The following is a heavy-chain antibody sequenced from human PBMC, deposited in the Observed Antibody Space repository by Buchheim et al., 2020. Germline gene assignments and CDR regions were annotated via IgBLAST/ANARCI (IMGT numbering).Heavy chain of an antibody. CDR2: INHSGST. V-gene: IGHV4-34*01. CDR1: GGSFSGYY. J-gene: IGHJ5*02. CDR3: AREDYSNYWFDP. Sequence: QVQLQQWGAGLLKPSETLSLTCAVYGGSFSGYYWSWIRQPPGKGLEWIGEINHSGSTNYNPSLKSRVTISVDNSKNQFSLKLSSVTAADTAVYYCAREDYSNYWFDPWGQGTL. D-gene: IGHD4-11*01.